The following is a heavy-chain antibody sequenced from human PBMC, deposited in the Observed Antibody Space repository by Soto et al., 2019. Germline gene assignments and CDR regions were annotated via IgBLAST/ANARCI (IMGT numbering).Heavy chain of an antibody. CDR3: ARHDCISTSCYYYYYYGMDV. J-gene: IGHJ6*02. CDR2: IIPIFGTA. D-gene: IGHD2-2*01. CDR1: GGTFSSYA. V-gene: IGHV1-69*12. Sequence: QVQLVQSGAEVKKPGSSVKVSCKASGGTFSSYAISWVRQAPGQGLEWMEGIIPIFGTANYAQKFQGRVTITADESTSTAYMELSSLRSEDTAVYYCARHDCISTSCYYYYYYGMDVWGQGTTVTVSS.